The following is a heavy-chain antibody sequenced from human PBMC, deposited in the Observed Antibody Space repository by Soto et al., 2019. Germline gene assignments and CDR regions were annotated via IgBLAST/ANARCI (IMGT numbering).Heavy chain of an antibody. V-gene: IGHV4-59*08. J-gene: IGHJ4*02. CDR2: IYNSGST. Sequence: QVQLQESGPGLVKPSETLSLTCTVSGGSISSYYWSWIRQPPGKGLEWIGYIYNSGSTNYNPSLKSRVTISVDMSENQFSLKLSSVTAADTAVYYCARGSTGYSSSWYRYWGQGTLVTVSS. D-gene: IGHD6-13*01. CDR1: GGSISSYY. CDR3: ARGSTGYSSSWYRY.